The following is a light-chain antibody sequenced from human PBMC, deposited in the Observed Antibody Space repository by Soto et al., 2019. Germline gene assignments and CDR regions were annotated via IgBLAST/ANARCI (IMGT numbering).Light chain of an antibody. Sequence: QSALTQPRSVSGSPGQSVTISCTGTNSDVGGYNYVSWYQQHPGKAPKLMIYDVTQRPSGVPNRFSGSKSDNTASLTISGLQADDEADYYCCSYVDTHTLIFGGGTKLTVL. J-gene: IGLJ2*01. CDR2: DVT. CDR3: CSYVDTHTLI. V-gene: IGLV2-11*01. CDR1: NSDVGGYNY.